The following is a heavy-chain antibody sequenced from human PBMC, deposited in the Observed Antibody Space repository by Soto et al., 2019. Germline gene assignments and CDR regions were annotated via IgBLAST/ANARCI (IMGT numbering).Heavy chain of an antibody. V-gene: IGHV3-66*01. Sequence: GGSLRLSCAASGFTVSSNYMSWVRQAPGKGLEWVSVIYSGGSTYYADSVKGRFTISRDNSKNTLYLQMNSLRAEDTAVYYCARSEGYDFWSGYYFDYWGQGTLVTVSS. CDR3: ARSEGYDFWSGYYFDY. CDR2: IYSGGST. CDR1: GFTVSSNY. D-gene: IGHD3-3*01. J-gene: IGHJ4*02.